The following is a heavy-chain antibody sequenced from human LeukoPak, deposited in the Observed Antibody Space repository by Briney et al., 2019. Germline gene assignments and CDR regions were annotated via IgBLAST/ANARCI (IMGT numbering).Heavy chain of an antibody. D-gene: IGHD5-24*01. CDR2: TYYSGST. V-gene: IGHV4-59*04. CDR1: GGSISSYY. CDR3: ARAREMATIYWYFDL. J-gene: IGHJ2*01. Sequence: SETLPLTCTVSGGSISSYYWSWVRQPPGKGLEWIGNTYYSGSTYYNPSLKSRVTISVDTSKNQFSLKLSSVTAADTAVYYCARAREMATIYWYFDLWGRGTLVTVSS.